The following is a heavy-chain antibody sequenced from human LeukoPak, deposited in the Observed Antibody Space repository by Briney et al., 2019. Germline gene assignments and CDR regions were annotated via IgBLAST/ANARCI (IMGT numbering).Heavy chain of an antibody. CDR3: ARFLYSSGLDY. V-gene: IGHV4-34*01. Sequence: SETLSLTCAVYGGSFSGYYWSWIRQPPGKGLEWIGEINHSGSTNYNPSLKSRVTISVDTSKNQFSLKLSSVTAADTAVYYCARFLYSSGLDYCGQGTLGAVSS. CDR2: INHSGST. D-gene: IGHD6-19*01. CDR1: GGSFSGYY. J-gene: IGHJ4*02.